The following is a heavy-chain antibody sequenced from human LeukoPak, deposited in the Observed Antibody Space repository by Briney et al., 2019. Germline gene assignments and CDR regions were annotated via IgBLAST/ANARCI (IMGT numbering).Heavy chain of an antibody. Sequence: ASVKVSCKASGYTFTRYAVIWVRRAPGQGLEWMGWINTNTGNPTYAQGFTGRFVFSLDTSVSTAYLQISSLKAEDTAVYYCARDEGHQLGVFDPWGQGTLVTVSS. J-gene: IGHJ5*02. CDR2: INTNTGNP. CDR3: ARDEGHQLGVFDP. D-gene: IGHD2-2*01. CDR1: GYTFTRYA. V-gene: IGHV7-4-1*02.